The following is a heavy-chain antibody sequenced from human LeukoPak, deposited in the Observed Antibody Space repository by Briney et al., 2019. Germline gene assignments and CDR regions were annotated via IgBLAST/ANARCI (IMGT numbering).Heavy chain of an antibody. V-gene: IGHV4-31*03. D-gene: IGHD3-3*01. CDR2: IYYSGST. Sequence: SETLSLTCTVSGGSISSGAYYWSWIRQHPGKGLEWIGYIYYSGSTYYSPSLKSRVTISVDTSKNQFSLKLSSVTAADTAVYYCARGRVNWFNPWGQGTLVTVSS. J-gene: IGHJ5*02. CDR3: ARGRVNWFNP. CDR1: GGSISSGAYY.